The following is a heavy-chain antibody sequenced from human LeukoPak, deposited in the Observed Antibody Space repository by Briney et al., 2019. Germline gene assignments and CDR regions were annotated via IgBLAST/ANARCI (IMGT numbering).Heavy chain of an antibody. D-gene: IGHD5-18*01. Sequence: GGSLRLSSAASGFTFSSYSMNWVRQAPGKGLEWVSAISGSGGSTYYADSVKGRFTISRDNSKNTLYLQMNSLRAEDTAVYYCAKAKVDTAPFADYWGQGTLVTVSS. CDR2: ISGSGGST. V-gene: IGHV3-23*01. J-gene: IGHJ4*02. CDR3: AKAKVDTAPFADY. CDR1: GFTFSSYS.